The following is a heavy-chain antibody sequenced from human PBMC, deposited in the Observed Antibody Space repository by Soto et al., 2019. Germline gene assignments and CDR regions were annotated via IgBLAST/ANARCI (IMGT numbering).Heavy chain of an antibody. V-gene: IGHV3-30-3*01. Sequence: QVQLVESGGGLVQPERSLRLSCAASGFTFTNYIFHWVRQAPGKGLEWVAVISYDGSSSYYADSVKGRFTISRDNSRNTLHLQMNSLRDEDTAVYSCARGRAVLSNFDYWGRGTLVTVSS. CDR3: ARGRAVLSNFDY. CDR2: ISYDGSSS. CDR1: GFTFTNYI. J-gene: IGHJ4*02.